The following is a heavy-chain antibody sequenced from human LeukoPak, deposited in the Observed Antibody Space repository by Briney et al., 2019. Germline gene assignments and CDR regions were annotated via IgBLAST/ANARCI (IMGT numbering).Heavy chain of an antibody. J-gene: IGHJ6*04. CDR3: ARSLIVANPLDV. V-gene: IGHV3-11*06. CDR2: ISSSSSYT. CDR1: GFTFSDYY. D-gene: IGHD5-12*01. Sequence: GGSLRLSCAASGFTFSDYYLSWIRQAPGKGLEWVSYISSSSSYTNYADSVKGRFTISRDNAKNSLYLQMNSLRAEDTAVYYCARSLIVANPLDVWGKGTTVTVSS.